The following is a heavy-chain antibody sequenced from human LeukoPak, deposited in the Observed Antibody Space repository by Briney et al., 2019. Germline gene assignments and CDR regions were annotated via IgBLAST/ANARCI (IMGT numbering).Heavy chain of an antibody. J-gene: IGHJ4*02. CDR1: GFTFSSYA. V-gene: IGHV3-23*01. Sequence: GGSLRLSCAASGFTFSSYAMSWVRQAPGKGLEWVSAISGGGGSTSYADSVKGRFTISRDNSKNTLYLQMNSLRAEDTAVYYCAKQSRSSGWYPIDYWGQGTLVTVSS. CDR3: AKQSRSSGWYPIDY. D-gene: IGHD6-19*01. CDR2: ISGGGGST.